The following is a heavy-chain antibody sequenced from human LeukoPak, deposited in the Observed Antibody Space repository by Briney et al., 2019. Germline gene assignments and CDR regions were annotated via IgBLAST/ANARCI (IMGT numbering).Heavy chain of an antibody. CDR2: ISRSSIYI. Sequence: GGSLRLSCAASGFTFSSYNMNWVRQAPGKGLEWVSSISRSSIYIYYADSVKGRFTISRDNAENSLSLQMNSLRAEDTAVYYCARDSGDGSGTYYPYGMDVWGQGTLVTVSS. CDR1: GFTFSSYN. D-gene: IGHD3-10*01. J-gene: IGHJ6*02. CDR3: ARDSGDGSGTYYPYGMDV. V-gene: IGHV3-21*01.